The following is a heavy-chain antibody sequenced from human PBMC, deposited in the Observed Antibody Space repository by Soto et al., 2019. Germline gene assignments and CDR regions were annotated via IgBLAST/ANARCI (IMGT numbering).Heavy chain of an antibody. CDR1: VLTFRNAW. CDR2: IKSKTDGGTT. V-gene: IGHV3-15*01. Sequence: GEPLRVPCAPPVLTFRNAWMSWVRQAPGKGLEWVGRIKSKTDGGTTDYAAPVKGRFTISRDDSKNTLYLQMNSLKTEDTAVYYCTKETWERDYWGQGTMVTVSS. CDR3: TKETWERDY. D-gene: IGHD1-26*01. J-gene: IGHJ4*02.